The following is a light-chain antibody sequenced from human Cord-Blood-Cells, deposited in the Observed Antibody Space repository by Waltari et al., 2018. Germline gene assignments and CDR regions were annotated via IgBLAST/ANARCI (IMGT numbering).Light chain of an antibody. CDR2: DVS. CDR1: SSDVGGYNY. CDR3: SSYTSSSTPL. V-gene: IGLV2-14*01. J-gene: IGLJ2*01. Sequence: QSALTQPASVSGSPGQSITISCTGTSSDVGGYNYVSWYQQHPGKAPKLMIDDVSNRPSGVSNRFAGSKAGNTASLTISGLQAEDEADYYCSSYTSSSTPLVGGGTKLTVL.